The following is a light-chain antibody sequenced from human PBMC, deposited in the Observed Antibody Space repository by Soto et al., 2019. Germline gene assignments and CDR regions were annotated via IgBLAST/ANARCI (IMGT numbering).Light chain of an antibody. CDR3: QQSYRAPYT. CDR2: AAS. CDR1: RSISTY. V-gene: IGKV1-39*01. Sequence: DIQMTQSPSSLSASVGDKVTITCRASRSISTYLNWYRHKPGRAPELLIYAASSLQSGVPSRFSGSGAGTDFTLTISSLQPEDFATFSCQQSYRAPYTLGQGTKLEIK. J-gene: IGKJ2*01.